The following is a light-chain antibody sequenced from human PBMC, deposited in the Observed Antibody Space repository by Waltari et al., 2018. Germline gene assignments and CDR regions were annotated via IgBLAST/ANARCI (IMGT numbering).Light chain of an antibody. Sequence: QSALTQPASVSGSPGQSITISCNGTSSDVGGYNYVSWYQQHPGKAPKLMIYDVSKRPSGVSNRFSGSKSGNTASLTISGLQAEDEADYYCCSYAGSSTWVFGGGTKLTVL. J-gene: IGLJ3*02. V-gene: IGLV2-23*02. CDR2: DVS. CDR3: CSYAGSSTWV. CDR1: SSDVGGYNY.